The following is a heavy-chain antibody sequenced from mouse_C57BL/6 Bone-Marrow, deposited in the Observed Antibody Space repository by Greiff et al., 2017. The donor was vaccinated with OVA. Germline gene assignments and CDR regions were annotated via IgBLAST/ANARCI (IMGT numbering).Heavy chain of an antibody. Sequence: QVQLQQPGAELVMPGASVKLSCKASGYTFTSYWMHWVRQRPGQGLEWIGEIDPSDSYTNYNQKFKGKSTLTVDKSSSTAYMQLSSLTSEDSAVYYCARWDDYEYWGQGTTLTVSS. CDR1: GYTFTSYW. CDR3: ARWDDYEY. J-gene: IGHJ2*01. CDR2: IDPSDSYT. D-gene: IGHD2-4*01. V-gene: IGHV1-69*01.